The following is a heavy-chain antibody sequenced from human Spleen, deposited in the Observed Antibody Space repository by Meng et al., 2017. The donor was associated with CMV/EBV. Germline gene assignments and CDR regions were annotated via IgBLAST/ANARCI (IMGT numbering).Heavy chain of an antibody. J-gene: IGHJ4*02. Sequence: GGSLRLSCAASGFTVSSTHMSWVRQVPGKGLEWVSMIYSGGSTYYTDFVKGRFTISRDNSKNMLHLQMNSLRVEDTAVYYCAREAVHFDFWSGPFDSWGQGTLVTVSS. CDR1: GFTVSSTH. CDR2: IYSGGST. D-gene: IGHD3-3*01. V-gene: IGHV3-53*01. CDR3: AREAVHFDFWSGPFDS.